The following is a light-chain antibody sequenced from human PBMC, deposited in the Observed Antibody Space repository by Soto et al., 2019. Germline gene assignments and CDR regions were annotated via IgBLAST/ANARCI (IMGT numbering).Light chain of an antibody. Sequence: QSVMTRHPSVSGSPGQSVTLSCTGTSSDVGSYNRVSWYQQPPGTAPKLMIYDVSNRPSGVPDRFSGSKSGNTASLTISGLQAEDEADYYCSSYTSSNTYVFGTGTKVT. CDR3: SSYTSSNTYV. V-gene: IGLV2-18*02. CDR1: SSDVGSYNR. J-gene: IGLJ1*01. CDR2: DVS.